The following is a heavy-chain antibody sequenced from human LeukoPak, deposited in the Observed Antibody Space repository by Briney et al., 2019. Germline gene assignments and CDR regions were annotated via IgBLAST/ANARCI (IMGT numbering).Heavy chain of an antibody. D-gene: IGHD3-22*01. J-gene: IGHJ5*02. CDR1: GGTFSSYT. CDR3: AREYYYDSSGYTLWFDP. V-gene: IGHV1-69*02. Sequence: GASVKVSCKASGGTFSSYTISWVRQAPGQGLEWMGRIISILGIANYAQKFQGRVTITADKSTSTAYMELSSLRSEDTAVYYCAREYYYDSSGYTLWFDPWGQGTLVTVSS. CDR2: IISILGIA.